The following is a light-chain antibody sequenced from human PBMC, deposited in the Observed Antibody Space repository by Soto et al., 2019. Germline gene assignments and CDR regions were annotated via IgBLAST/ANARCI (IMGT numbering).Light chain of an antibody. CDR2: DAS. CDR1: QSVSSY. Sequence: IVLTQSPATLSLSPGERATLSCRASQSVSSYLAWYQQKPGQPPRLLIYDASNRATGIPARFSGSGSGTDFTLTISSLGPEDFAVYYCQQRSNWPLTFGGGTKVAI. V-gene: IGKV3-11*01. CDR3: QQRSNWPLT. J-gene: IGKJ4*01.